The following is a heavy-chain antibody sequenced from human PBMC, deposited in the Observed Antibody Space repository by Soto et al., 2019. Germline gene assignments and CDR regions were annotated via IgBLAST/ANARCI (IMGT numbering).Heavy chain of an antibody. Sequence: QVQLVESGGGLVKPGGSLRLSCAASGFTFSDYYMSWIRQAPGQGLEWVSYISSSSSYTNYADSVKGRFTISRDNAKNSLYLQMNSLRAEDTAVYYCARDRDYDSSGYLDYWGQGTLVTVSS. CDR3: ARDRDYDSSGYLDY. CDR1: GFTFSDYY. V-gene: IGHV3-11*06. CDR2: ISSSSSYT. J-gene: IGHJ4*02. D-gene: IGHD3-22*01.